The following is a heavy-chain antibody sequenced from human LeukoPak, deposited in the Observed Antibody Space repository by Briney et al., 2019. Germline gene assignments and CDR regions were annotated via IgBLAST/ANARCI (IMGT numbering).Heavy chain of an antibody. CDR2: IYYSGST. J-gene: IGHJ4*02. CDR1: GGSISSYY. V-gene: IGHV4-59*08. CDR3: ARAGSYQLLFNY. D-gene: IGHD2-2*01. Sequence: PSETLSLTCSVSGGSISSYYWSWIRQPPGKGLEWIGYIYYSGSTNYNPSLKSRVTISVDTSKNQFSLKLSSVTAADTAVYYCARAGSYQLLFNYWGQGTLLTVSS.